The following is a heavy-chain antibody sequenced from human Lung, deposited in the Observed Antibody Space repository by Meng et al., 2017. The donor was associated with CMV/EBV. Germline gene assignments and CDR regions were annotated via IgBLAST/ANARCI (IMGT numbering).Heavy chain of an antibody. J-gene: IGHJ4*02. CDR1: RGSINSGDYY. D-gene: IGHD3-10*01. CDR3: EIQAAPYYYGSGRHFPD. CDR2: IYYSGDT. Sequence: SXTLSLXCTVSRGSINSGDYYWSWIRQSPGKGLEWIGYIYYSGDTDYNPSLRSRVTISMDTSKNQFSLELSSVTAADTAVYFCEIQAAPYYYGSGRHFPDWXRGTLVTVSS. V-gene: IGHV4-30-4*02.